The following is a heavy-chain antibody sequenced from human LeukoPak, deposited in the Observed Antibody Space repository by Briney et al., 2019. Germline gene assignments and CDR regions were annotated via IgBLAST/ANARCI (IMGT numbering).Heavy chain of an antibody. CDR1: VYTFTNYA. D-gene: IGHD3-16*02. J-gene: IGHJ4*02. CDR2: ISVYNGNT. V-gene: IGHV1-18*01. Sequence: ASVTVSFTSSVYTFTNYAISWLRHAPGQGLERLGWISVYNGNTNYLQILQGRVTITTDTPTSTAYMELRSLRSDDTAVYYCARGDDYESVWGSYHYGGQGTLVTVSS. CDR3: ARGDDYESVWGSYHY.